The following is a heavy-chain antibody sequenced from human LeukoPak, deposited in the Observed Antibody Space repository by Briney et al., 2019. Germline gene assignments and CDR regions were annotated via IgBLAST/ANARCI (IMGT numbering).Heavy chain of an antibody. D-gene: IGHD2-15*01. CDR3: ARGQSKVVVAARADY. V-gene: IGHV1-69*06. Sequence: GASVKVSCKASGGTFSSYAISWVRQAPGQGLEWMGGIIPIFGTANYAQKFQGRVTITADKSTSTAYMELSSLRSEDTAVYYCARGQSKVVVAARADYWGQGTLVTVSS. CDR1: GGTFSSYA. J-gene: IGHJ4*02. CDR2: IIPIFGTA.